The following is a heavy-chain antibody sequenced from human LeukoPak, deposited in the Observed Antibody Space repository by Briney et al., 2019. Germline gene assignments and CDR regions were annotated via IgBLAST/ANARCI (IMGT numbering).Heavy chain of an antibody. CDR1: GFTFSSYS. J-gene: IGHJ4*02. CDR2: ISGSSSYI. D-gene: IGHD4-23*01. Sequence: GGSLRLSCAASGFTFSSYSMNWVRQAPGKGLEWVSSISGSSSYIYYADSVKGRFTISRDNAKNSLYLQMNSLRAEDTAVYYCARDQHDYGGNSSIYWGQGTLVTVSS. CDR3: ARDQHDYGGNSSIY. V-gene: IGHV3-21*01.